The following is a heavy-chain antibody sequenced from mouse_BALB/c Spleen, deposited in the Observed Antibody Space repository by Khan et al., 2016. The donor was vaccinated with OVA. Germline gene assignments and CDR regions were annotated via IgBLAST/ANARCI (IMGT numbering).Heavy chain of an antibody. CDR1: GFSLTNYG. J-gene: IGHJ4*01. Sequence: VKLLESGPGLVAPSQSLSITCTISGFSLTNYGVHWIRQPPGKGLEWLVVIWSDGSTTYNSALKSRLTITKDNSKSQVFLQMNSLQTDDTAIYFCARQPYYNYNIMDYWGQGTTVTVSS. CDR2: IWSDGST. CDR3: ARQPYYNYNIMDY. V-gene: IGHV2-6-1*01. D-gene: IGHD2-12*01.